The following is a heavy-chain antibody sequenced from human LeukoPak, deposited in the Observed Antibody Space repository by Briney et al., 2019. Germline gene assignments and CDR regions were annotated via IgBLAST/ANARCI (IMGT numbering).Heavy chain of an antibody. V-gene: IGHV6-1*01. D-gene: IGHD1-1*01. CDR2: TYYRCKCYN. CDR3: ARDWREGVGTSRLDY. J-gene: IGHJ4*02. Sequence: SHTLSLTCAISGDSGSSNSAAWNWIRQSPSRGLEWLGRTYYRCKCYNDYAVSVKSRITINPDTSKNQFSLQLSSVTPEDTAVYYCARDWREGVGTSRLDYWGQGALVTVSS. CDR1: GDSGSSNSAA.